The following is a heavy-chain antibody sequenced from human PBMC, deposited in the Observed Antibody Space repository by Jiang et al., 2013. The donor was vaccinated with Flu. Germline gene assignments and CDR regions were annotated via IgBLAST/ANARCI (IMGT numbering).Heavy chain of an antibody. V-gene: IGHV3-9*01. Sequence: AASGFTFDDYAMHWVRQAPGKGLEWVSGISWNSGSIGYADSVKGRFTISRDNAKNSLYLQMNSLRAEDTALYYCAKVGVDYYYYYYMDVWGKGTTVTVSS. J-gene: IGHJ6*03. CDR1: GFTFDDYA. CDR3: AKVGVDYYYYYYMDV. CDR2: ISWNSGSI. D-gene: IGHD2-21*01.